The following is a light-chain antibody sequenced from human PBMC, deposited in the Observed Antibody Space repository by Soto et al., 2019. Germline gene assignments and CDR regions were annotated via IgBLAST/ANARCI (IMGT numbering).Light chain of an antibody. V-gene: IGLV2-14*01. J-gene: IGLJ2*01. CDR2: DVS. CDR1: SSDVGNYDS. Sequence: QSVLTQPASVSGSPGQSITISCTGTSSDVGNYDSVSWYQQHPGKAPKVMIYDVSNRPSGVSNRFSGSKSGNTASLTISGLQAEDEADYYCSSYTITSTLVFGGGTKVTVL. CDR3: SSYTITSTLV.